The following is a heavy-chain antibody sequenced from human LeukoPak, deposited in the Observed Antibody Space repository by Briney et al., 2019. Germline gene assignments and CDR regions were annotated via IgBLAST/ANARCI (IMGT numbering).Heavy chain of an antibody. D-gene: IGHD5-18*01. CDR2: ISYDGSNK. CDR1: GFTFSSYA. J-gene: IGHJ3*02. CDR3: ASGYSYSAFDI. Sequence: PGGSLRLSCAASGFTFSSYAMHWVRQAPGEGLEWVAVISYDGSNKYYADSVKGRFTISRDNSKNTLYLQMNSLRAEDTAVYYCASGYSYSAFDIWGQGTMVTVSS. V-gene: IGHV3-30*04.